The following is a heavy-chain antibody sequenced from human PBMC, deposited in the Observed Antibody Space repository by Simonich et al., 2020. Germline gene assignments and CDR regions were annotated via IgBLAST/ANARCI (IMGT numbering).Heavy chain of an antibody. CDR3: ARGRGGMSRGYVDY. CDR1: GYTFPSYD. Sequence: QVQLVQSGAEVKKPGASVKVSCEASGYTFPSYDINWVRQATGQGLAWMGWMNPKSGNTGYAQKFQGRVNITRNTSISTAYMELSSLRSEDTAVYYCARGRGGMSRGYVDYWGQGTLVTVSS. J-gene: IGHJ4*02. D-gene: IGHD2-15*01. CDR2: MNPKSGNT. V-gene: IGHV1-8*03.